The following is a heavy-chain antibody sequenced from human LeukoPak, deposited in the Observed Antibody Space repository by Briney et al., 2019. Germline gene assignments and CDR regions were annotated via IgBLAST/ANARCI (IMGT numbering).Heavy chain of an antibody. CDR3: ASGYGSGWFDA. CDR1: GASVSSGRYY. J-gene: IGHJ5*02. V-gene: IGHV4-31*03. D-gene: IGHD5-18*01. CDR2: IVDSEKI. Sequence: SQTLSLTCTVSGASVSSGRYYWSWIRQHPGKGLEWIAYIVDSEKIYYNPSLKSRLILSLDTSENQFSLNLSSMTAADTAVYFCASGYGSGWFDAWGQGTLVAVSS.